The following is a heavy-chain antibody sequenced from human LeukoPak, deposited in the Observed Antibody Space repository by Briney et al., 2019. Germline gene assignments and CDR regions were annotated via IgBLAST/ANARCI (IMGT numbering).Heavy chain of an antibody. D-gene: IGHD2-2*01. CDR1: GYTLTELS. J-gene: IGHJ4*02. Sequence: ASVKVSCKVSGYTLTELSMHWVRQAPGKGLEWMGGFDPEDGETIYAQKFQGRVTMTEDTSTDTAYMELSSLRSEDTAVYYCAIDIVVVPAAIRMGYWGQGTLVTASS. V-gene: IGHV1-24*01. CDR3: AIDIVVVPAAIRMGY. CDR2: FDPEDGET.